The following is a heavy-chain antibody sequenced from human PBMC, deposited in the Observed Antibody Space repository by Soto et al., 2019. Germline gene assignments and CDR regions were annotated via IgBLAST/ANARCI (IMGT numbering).Heavy chain of an antibody. CDR3: AREYSGRYGH. J-gene: IGHJ4*02. V-gene: IGHV3-30-3*01. CDR2: ISYDGSNK. D-gene: IGHD1-26*01. Sequence: QVQLVESGGGVVQPGRSLRLSCAASGFTFSSYAMHWVRQAPGKGLEWVAVISYDGSNKYYADSVKGRFTISRDNSKNTLYLQMNSLRAEDTAVYYCAREYSGRYGHWGQGTLVTVSS. CDR1: GFTFSSYA.